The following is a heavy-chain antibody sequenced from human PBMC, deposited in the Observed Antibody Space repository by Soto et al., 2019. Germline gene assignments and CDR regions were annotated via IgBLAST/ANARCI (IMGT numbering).Heavy chain of an antibody. CDR3: VRESPSDYGDRDYFDS. J-gene: IGHJ4*02. V-gene: IGHV4-31*03. CDR1: GGSISSGGSY. CDR2: IYYSGNT. D-gene: IGHD4-17*01. Sequence: PSETLSLTCTVSGGSISSGGSYLGWIRHHPGNGLEWIGYIYYSGNTYFNPSLKSRVIISVDTSKNQFSLELSSVTAADTAVYYCVRESPSDYGDRDYFDSWDRATPVPGSA.